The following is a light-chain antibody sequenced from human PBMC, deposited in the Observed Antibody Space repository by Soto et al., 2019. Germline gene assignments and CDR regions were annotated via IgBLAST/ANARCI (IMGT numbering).Light chain of an antibody. Sequence: VFTQSPTTLSLSPGETAPLSCRASQSVDRYVAWYQQKLGQAPRLLIYDAYTRATGVGDRFTGSGSATDFSLTITSLEPEDFAVYYCQQYDRSPYTLGQGTKVDIK. CDR1: QSVDRY. V-gene: IGKV3-11*01. CDR3: QQYDRSPYT. CDR2: DAY. J-gene: IGKJ2*01.